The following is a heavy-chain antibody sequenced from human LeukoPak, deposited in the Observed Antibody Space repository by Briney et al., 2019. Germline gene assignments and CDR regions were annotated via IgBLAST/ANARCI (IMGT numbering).Heavy chain of an antibody. V-gene: IGHV3-7*01. J-gene: IGHJ6*02. Sequence: GGSLRLSCAASGFTFSDYWMSWVRQAPGKGPEWVANIKQDGSDKYYVDSVKGRFTISRDNAEKALYLQMNSLRAEDTAVYYCARGEFAWIQGSYGLNVWGQGTTVTVSS. CDR1: GFTFSDYW. CDR2: IKQDGSDK. D-gene: IGHD5-18*01. CDR3: ARGEFAWIQGSYGLNV.